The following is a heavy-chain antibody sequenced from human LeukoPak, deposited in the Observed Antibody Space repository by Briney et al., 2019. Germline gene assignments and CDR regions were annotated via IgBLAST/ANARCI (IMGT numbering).Heavy chain of an antibody. V-gene: IGHV3-23*01. D-gene: IGHD4-23*01. CDR2: ISGSGGST. Sequence: GGSLRLSCAASGFTFSSYAMSWVRQAPGKGLEWVSAISGSGGSTYYADSVKGRFTISRDNSKNTLYLQMNSLRAEDTAVYYCARDTLIYGGNLRPLGHYYGMDVWGQGTTVTVSS. CDR1: GFTFSSYA. CDR3: ARDTLIYGGNLRPLGHYYGMDV. J-gene: IGHJ6*02.